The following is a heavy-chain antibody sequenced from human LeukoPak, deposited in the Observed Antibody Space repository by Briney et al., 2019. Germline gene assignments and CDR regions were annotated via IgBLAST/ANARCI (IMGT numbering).Heavy chain of an antibody. J-gene: IGHJ4*02. CDR1: GASVNSFY. CDR2: IYYSGSP. D-gene: IGHD3-16*01. CDR3: ARGRDLGQDY. Sequence: PSETLSLTCTISGASVNSFYWNWIRQPPGKGLEWIGYIYYSGSPNYNPSLKSRVTMSIDTSENQFSLKLNSVTAADTAVYFCARGRDLGQDYWGQGTLVTVSS. V-gene: IGHV4-59*02.